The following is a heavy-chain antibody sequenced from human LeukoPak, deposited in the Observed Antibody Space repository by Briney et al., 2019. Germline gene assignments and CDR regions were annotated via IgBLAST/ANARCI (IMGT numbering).Heavy chain of an antibody. D-gene: IGHD3-16*02. CDR3: ARITFGGDIVANYAFDL. Sequence: SVKVSCKVSGGTFSSYAISWVRQAPGQGLEWMGGIIPIFGTANYAQKFQGRVTITADESTSTAYMELSSLRSEDTAVYYCARITFGGDIVANYAFDLWGQGTMVTVSS. CDR1: GGTFSSYA. V-gene: IGHV1-69*13. CDR2: IIPIFGTA. J-gene: IGHJ3*01.